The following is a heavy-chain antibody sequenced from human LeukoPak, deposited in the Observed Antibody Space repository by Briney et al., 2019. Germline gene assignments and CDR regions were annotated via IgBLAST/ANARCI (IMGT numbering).Heavy chain of an antibody. Sequence: ASVKVSCKASGYTFTSYDINWVRQATGQGLEWMGWMNPNSGNTGYAQKFQGRVTITRNTSIITAYMELSSLRSEDTAVYYCARGLSPDFWSGYYDAFDIWGQGTMVTVSS. CDR3: ARGLSPDFWSGYYDAFDI. J-gene: IGHJ3*02. CDR2: MNPNSGNT. D-gene: IGHD3-3*01. V-gene: IGHV1-8*03. CDR1: GYTFTSYD.